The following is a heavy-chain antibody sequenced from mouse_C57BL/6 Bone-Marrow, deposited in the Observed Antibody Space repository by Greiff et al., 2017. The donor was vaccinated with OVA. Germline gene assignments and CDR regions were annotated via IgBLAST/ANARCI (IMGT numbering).Heavy chain of an antibody. CDR2: IDPSDSYT. J-gene: IGHJ2*01. V-gene: IGHV1-50*01. CDR1: GYTFTSYW. D-gene: IGHD1-1*01. CDR3: ARGSSFFDY. Sequence: QVQLKESGAELVKPGASVKLSCKASGYTFTSYWMQWVKQRPGQGLEWIGEIDPSDSYTNYNQKFKGKATLTVDTSSSTAYMQLSSLTSEDSAVYYCARGSSFFDYWGQGTTLTVSS.